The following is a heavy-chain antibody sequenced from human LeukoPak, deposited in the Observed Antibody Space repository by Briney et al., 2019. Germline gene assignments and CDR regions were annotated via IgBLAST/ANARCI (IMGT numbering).Heavy chain of an antibody. CDR1: GVTFSSYE. D-gene: IGHD3-9*01. J-gene: IGHJ4*02. Sequence: PGGSLRLSCAASGVTFSSYEMNWVRQAPGKGLEWVSYISSSGSTIYYADSVKGRFTISRDNPKNSLYLQMNSLRAEDTAVYYCARAFGNYDILTGYYNPPHFDYWGQGTLVTVSS. V-gene: IGHV3-48*03. CDR2: ISSSGSTI. CDR3: ARAFGNYDILTGYYNPPHFDY.